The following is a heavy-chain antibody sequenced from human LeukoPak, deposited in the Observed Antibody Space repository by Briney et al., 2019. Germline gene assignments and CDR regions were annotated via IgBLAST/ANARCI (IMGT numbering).Heavy chain of an antibody. CDR3: ARGDNSGPDYYYYMDV. Sequence: GGSLRLSCAASGFTFSSYWMHWVRQAPGKGLVWVSRINSDGSSTSYADSVKGRFTISRDNSKNTLYLQMNSLRAEDTAVYYCARGDNSGPDYYYYMDVWGKGTTVTISS. J-gene: IGHJ6*03. V-gene: IGHV3-74*01. CDR2: INSDGSST. CDR1: GFTFSSYW. D-gene: IGHD6-19*01.